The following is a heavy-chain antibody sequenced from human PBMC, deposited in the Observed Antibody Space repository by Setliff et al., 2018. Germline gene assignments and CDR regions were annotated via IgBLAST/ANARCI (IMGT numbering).Heavy chain of an antibody. D-gene: IGHD4-4*01. CDR2: IYSDENT. J-gene: IGHJ3*02. CDR3: ARGGNDYKWGAFDI. CDR1: GGSINEYY. V-gene: IGHV4-4*07. Sequence: SETLSLTCSVSGGSINEYYWSWFRQPAGKGLEWIGRIYSDENTDYNPSLKSRVTMTVDTSKNQFSLKLSSVTAADTAVYYCARGGNDYKWGAFDIWGQGTMVTVSS.